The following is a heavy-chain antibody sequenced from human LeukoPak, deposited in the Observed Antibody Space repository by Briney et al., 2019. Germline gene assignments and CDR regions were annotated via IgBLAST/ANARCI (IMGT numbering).Heavy chain of an antibody. V-gene: IGHV3-23*01. CDR2: LSGSDLRT. D-gene: IGHD6-13*01. Sequence: PGGSLRLSCAASGFTFSSYDMSWVPQAPGKGLEWVSGLSGSDLRTYYAESVKGRFTISRDNSKNTLYLQMNSLRAEDTAVYYCARAGYSSNWYAGGLDYWGQGTLVTVSS. CDR1: GFTFSSYD. J-gene: IGHJ4*02. CDR3: ARAGYSSNWYAGGLDY.